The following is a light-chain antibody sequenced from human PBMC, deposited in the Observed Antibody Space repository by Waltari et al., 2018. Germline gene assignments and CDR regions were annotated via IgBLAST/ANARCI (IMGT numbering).Light chain of an antibody. CDR3: SSFAGSNLVL. CDR2: EVN. V-gene: IGLV2-8*01. J-gene: IGLJ2*01. CDR1: SSDVGGSKY. Sequence: QSALTQPPSASGSPGQSVTISCTGTSSDVGGSKYVSWYQQHPVKAPKLMIFEVNTRPSGVPDRFSGSKSGNTASLTVSGLQAEDEADYYCSSFAGSNLVLFGGGTKLTVL.